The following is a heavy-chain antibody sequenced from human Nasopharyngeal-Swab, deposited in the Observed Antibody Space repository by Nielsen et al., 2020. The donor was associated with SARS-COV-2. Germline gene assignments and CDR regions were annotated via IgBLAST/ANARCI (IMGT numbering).Heavy chain of an antibody. V-gene: IGHV1-2*02. D-gene: IGHD3-3*01. CDR3: AREKGITIFGVVLNNYYYGMDV. CDR1: GYTFTGYY. Sequence: ASVKVSCKASGYTFTGYYMHWVRQAPGQGLEWMGWINPNSGGTNYAQKFQGRVTMTRDTSISTAYMELSRLRSDDTAVYYCAREKGITIFGVVLNNYYYGMDVWGQGTTVTVSS. J-gene: IGHJ6*02. CDR2: INPNSGGT.